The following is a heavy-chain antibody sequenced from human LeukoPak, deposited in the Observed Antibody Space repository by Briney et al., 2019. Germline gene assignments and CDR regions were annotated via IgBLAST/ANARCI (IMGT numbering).Heavy chain of an antibody. D-gene: IGHD6-6*01. CDR3: ATSYSSSSWGIFGY. V-gene: IGHV3-23*01. J-gene: IGHJ4*02. CDR1: GFTFSSYA. CDR2: ISGNGGST. Sequence: AGGSLRLSCAASGFTFSSYAMSWVRQAPGKGLEWVSTISGNGGSTYYADSVKGRFTISRDNSKNTLYLQMNSLRAEDTAVYYCATSYSSSSWGIFGYWGQGTLVTVSS.